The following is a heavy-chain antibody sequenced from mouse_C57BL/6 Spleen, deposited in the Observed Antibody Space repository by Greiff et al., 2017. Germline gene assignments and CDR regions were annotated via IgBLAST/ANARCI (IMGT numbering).Heavy chain of an antibody. CDR1: GYTFTSYG. V-gene: IGHV1-81*01. CDR3: AGPYAMDY. J-gene: IGHJ4*01. CDR2: IYPRSGNT. Sequence: VKLMESGAELARPGASVKLSCKASGYTFTSYGISWVKQRTGQGLEWIGEIYPRSGNTYYNEKFKGKATLTADKSSSTAYMELRSLTSEDSAVYFCAGPYAMDYWGQGTSVTVSS.